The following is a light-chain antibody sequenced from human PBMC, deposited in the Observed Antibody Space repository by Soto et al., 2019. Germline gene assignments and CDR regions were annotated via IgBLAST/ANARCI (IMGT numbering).Light chain of an antibody. CDR1: QGIRND. CDR3: LQDFRYPWT. Sequence: AIQMTQSPTSLSASVVDRVTITCRASQGIRNDLGWFQQKPGKAPKSLIYAASNLHSGVPSRFSGSRSGRDFTLTISGLQPDDFATYYCLQDFRYPWTFGQGTKVEI. J-gene: IGKJ1*01. CDR2: AAS. V-gene: IGKV1-6*02.